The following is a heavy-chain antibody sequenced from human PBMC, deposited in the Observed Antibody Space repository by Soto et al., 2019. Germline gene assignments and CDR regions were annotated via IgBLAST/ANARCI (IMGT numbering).Heavy chain of an antibody. CDR2: IYYSGST. CDR1: GGSISSYY. Sequence: SETLSLTCTVSGGSISSYYWSWIRQPPGKGLEWIGYIYYSGSTNYNPSLKSRVTISVDTPKNQFSLKLSSVTAADTAVYYCGREGGWRARGPCFAPWGKGPLVTVSS. D-gene: IGHD2-15*01. CDR3: GREGGWRARGPCFAP. J-gene: IGHJ5*02. V-gene: IGHV4-59*01.